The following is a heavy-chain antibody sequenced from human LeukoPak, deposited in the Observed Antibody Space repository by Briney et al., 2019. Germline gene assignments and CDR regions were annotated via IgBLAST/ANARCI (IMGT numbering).Heavy chain of an antibody. CDR2: ISSSSSYI. J-gene: IGHJ6*04. D-gene: IGHD3-10*01. Sequence: GGSLRLSCAASGFTFSSYSMNWVRQAPGKGLEWVSSISSSSSYIYYADSVKGRFTISRDNAKNSLYLQMNSLRAEDTAVHYCARSRITMVRGTPSHYYYYYGMDVWGKGTTVTVSS. CDR3: ARSRITMVRGTPSHYYYYYGMDV. CDR1: GFTFSSYS. V-gene: IGHV3-21*01.